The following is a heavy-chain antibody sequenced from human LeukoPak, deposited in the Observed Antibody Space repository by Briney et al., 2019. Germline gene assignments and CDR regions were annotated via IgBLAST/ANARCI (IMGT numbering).Heavy chain of an antibody. CDR1: GGSISSSSHY. CDR2: IYYSGST. CDR3: ARRPASNYYDTSAAFDI. J-gene: IGHJ3*02. D-gene: IGHD3-22*01. Sequence: SETLSLTCTVSGGSISSSSHYWGWIRQPPGKGLEWIGTIYYSGSTYYNPSLKSRVTISVDTSKNQFSLKLSSVTAAGTAVYYCARRPASNYYDTSAAFDIWGQGTMVTVSS. V-gene: IGHV4-39*01.